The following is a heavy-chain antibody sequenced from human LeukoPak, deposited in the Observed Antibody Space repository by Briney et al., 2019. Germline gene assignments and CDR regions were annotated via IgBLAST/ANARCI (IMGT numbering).Heavy chain of an antibody. J-gene: IGHJ4*02. CDR1: GFPFSSYW. CDR3: TRVGYIDEGIDY. V-gene: IGHV3-7*04. Sequence: LSGGSLRLSCVASGFPFSSYWMTWVRQAPGKGLEWVANIKQDGSKKSYVDSVKGRFTISRDNAKNSLYLQMNSLRAKDTAIYYCTRVGYIDEGIDYWGQGTLVTVSS. CDR2: IKQDGSKK. D-gene: IGHD5-24*01.